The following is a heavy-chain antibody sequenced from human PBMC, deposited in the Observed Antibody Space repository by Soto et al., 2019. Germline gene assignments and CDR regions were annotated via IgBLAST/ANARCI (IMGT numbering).Heavy chain of an antibody. CDR1: GGTFSSYT. Sequence: QVQLVQSGAEVKKPGASVKVSCTASGGTFSSYTISWVRQAPGHGLEWMGRIIPLPGIANYAQKFQGRVTITADQSTRRAYMGPSSLRAEDTAVYYCARESVAWLAEFSAYFCDYCGQGTLVTVSS. CDR3: ARESVAWLAEFSAYFCDY. V-gene: IGHV1-69*08. CDR2: IIPLPGIA. D-gene: IGHD3-10*01. J-gene: IGHJ4*02.